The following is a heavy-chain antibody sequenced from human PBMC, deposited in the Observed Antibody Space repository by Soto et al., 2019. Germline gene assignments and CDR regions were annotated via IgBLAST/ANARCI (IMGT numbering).Heavy chain of an antibody. CDR2: IYYSGST. CDR1: GGSISSSSYY. D-gene: IGHD4-17*01. J-gene: IGHJ5*02. V-gene: IGHV4-39*01. CDR3: ARHAYPTTVTVTTLGWFDP. Sequence: QLQLQESGPGLVKPSETLSLTCTVSGGSISSSSYYWGWIRQPPGKGLEWIGSIYYSGSTYYNPSLKSRVTISVDTSKNQFSLKLSSVTAADTAVYYCARHAYPTTVTVTTLGWFDPWGQGTLVTVSS.